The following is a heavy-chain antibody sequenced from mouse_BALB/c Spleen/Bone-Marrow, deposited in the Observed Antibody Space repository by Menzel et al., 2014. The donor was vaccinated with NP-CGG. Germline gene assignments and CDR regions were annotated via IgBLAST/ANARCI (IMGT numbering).Heavy chain of an antibody. Sequence: VQLQQSGPELVKPGASVKISCKASGHTFTDYNMHWVKQSHGKSLEWIGYIYPYNGGTGYNQKFKSKATLTVDNSSSTAYMELHSLTSEDSAVYYCATRFITTAGYWGQGTTLTVSS. CDR3: ATRFITTAGY. V-gene: IGHV1S29*02. J-gene: IGHJ2*01. CDR1: GHTFTDYN. D-gene: IGHD1-2*01. CDR2: IYPYNGGT.